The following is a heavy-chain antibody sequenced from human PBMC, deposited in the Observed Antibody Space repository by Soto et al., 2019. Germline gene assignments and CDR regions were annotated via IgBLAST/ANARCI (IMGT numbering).Heavy chain of an antibody. CDR2: IIPIFGTA. CDR3: ARDRGYYDSSGYYYYYGMDV. Sequence: GASVKVSCKASGGTFSSYAISWVRQAPGQGLEWMGGIIPIFGTANYAQKFQGRVTITADESTSTAYMELSSLRSEDTAVYYCARDRGYYDSSGYYYYYGMDVWGQGTTVTVSS. D-gene: IGHD3-22*01. CDR1: GGTFSSYA. J-gene: IGHJ6*02. V-gene: IGHV1-69*13.